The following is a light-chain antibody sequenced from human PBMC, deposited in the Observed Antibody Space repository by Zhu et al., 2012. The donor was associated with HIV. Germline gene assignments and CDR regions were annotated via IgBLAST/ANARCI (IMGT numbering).Light chain of an antibody. CDR2: GAS. CDR3: QHYVPSPMYT. V-gene: IGKV3-20*01. CDR1: RSVRSF. J-gene: IGKJ2*01. Sequence: IVLTQSPATLSLSPGERATVSCRASRSVRSFLAWYQQKPGQAPRLLIYGASRRVTGIPDRFSGSGSGTDFTLTISRLEPEDFAVYYCQHYVPSPMYTFGLGDQAGDQT.